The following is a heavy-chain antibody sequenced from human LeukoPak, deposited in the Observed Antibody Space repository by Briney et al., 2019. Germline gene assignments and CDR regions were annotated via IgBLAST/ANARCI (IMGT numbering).Heavy chain of an antibody. J-gene: IGHJ5*02. Sequence: ASVKVSCKASGGTFSSYAISWVRQAPGQGLEWMGGIIPIFGTANYAQKLQGRVTMTTDTSTSTAYMELRSLRSDDTAVYYCARLTPRFDPWGQGTLVTVSS. CDR2: IIPIFGTA. V-gene: IGHV1-69*05. CDR3: ARLTPRFDP. CDR1: GGTFSSYA. D-gene: IGHD3-9*01.